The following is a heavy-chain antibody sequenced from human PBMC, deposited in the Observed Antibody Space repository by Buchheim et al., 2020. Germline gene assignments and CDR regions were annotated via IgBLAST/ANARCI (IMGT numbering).Heavy chain of an antibody. CDR2: INHSGST. V-gene: IGHV4-34*01. Sequence: QVQLQQWGAGLLKPSETLSLTCAVYGGSFSGYYWSWIRQPPGKGLEWIGEINHSGSTNYNPSLKSRVTISVDTSKNQFSLNLSSVTAADTAVYYCARVGGLRFLEWLFHYFDYWGQGTL. CDR1: GGSFSGYY. J-gene: IGHJ4*02. CDR3: ARVGGLRFLEWLFHYFDY. D-gene: IGHD3-3*01.